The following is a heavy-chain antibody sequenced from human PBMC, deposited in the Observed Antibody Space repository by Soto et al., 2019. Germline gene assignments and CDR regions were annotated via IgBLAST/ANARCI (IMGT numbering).Heavy chain of an antibody. CDR2: IYVSGAV. Sequence: SETLSLTCTVSGGSISSGGYFWSWIRQRPGKGLEWIGHIYVSGAVDYNPSLKDRITISQDTSERQFSLNLRLVTAAHKAVYYCARLRIATNNYKWFDPWGQGTLVTVSS. D-gene: IGHD2-21*01. CDR1: GGSISSGGYF. CDR3: ARLRIATNNYKWFDP. J-gene: IGHJ5*02. V-gene: IGHV4-31*03.